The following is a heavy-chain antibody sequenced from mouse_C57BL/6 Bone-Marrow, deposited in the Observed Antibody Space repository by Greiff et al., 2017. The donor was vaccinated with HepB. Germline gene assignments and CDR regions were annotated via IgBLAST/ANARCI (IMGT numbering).Heavy chain of an antibody. Sequence: EVKVVESGAELVRPGASVKLSCTASGFNIKDDYMHWVKQRPEQGLEWIGWIDPENGDTEYASKFQGKATITADTSSNTAYLQLSSLTSEDTAVYYCTTWAYYDYDGFAYWGQGTLVTVSA. J-gene: IGHJ3*01. CDR1: GFNIKDDY. CDR2: IDPENGDT. V-gene: IGHV14-4*01. D-gene: IGHD2-4*01. CDR3: TTWAYYDYDGFAY.